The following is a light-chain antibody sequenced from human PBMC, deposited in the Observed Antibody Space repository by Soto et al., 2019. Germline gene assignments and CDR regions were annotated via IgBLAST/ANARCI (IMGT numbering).Light chain of an antibody. CDR2: GAS. V-gene: IGKV3-20*01. Sequence: EIVLTQSPGTLSLSPGERATLSCRASQSVSSSYLAWYQQKPGQAPRLLIYGASSRATGIPDRFSGSGSGTDFTLTISRLEPEDFAVYYSQQYDRSPLTFGGGTKVEIK. CDR1: QSVSSSY. CDR3: QQYDRSPLT. J-gene: IGKJ4*01.